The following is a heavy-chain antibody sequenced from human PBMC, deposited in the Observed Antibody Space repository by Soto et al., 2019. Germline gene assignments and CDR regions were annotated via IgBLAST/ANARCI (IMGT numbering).Heavy chain of an antibody. Sequence: QVQLVQSGAEVRRPGASVKVSGKATGYTFGTSGMSWLRQAPGQGLEWMGWISTYNGDTNDAPKFQDRVTMTSDTSTSTVYMELRSLRSDDTAVYYCARAGAAPYYYYGMDVWGQGTRVTVSS. V-gene: IGHV1-18*01. J-gene: IGHJ6*02. CDR1: GYTFGTSG. CDR3: ARAGAAPYYYYGMDV. CDR2: ISTYNGDT. D-gene: IGHD2-15*01.